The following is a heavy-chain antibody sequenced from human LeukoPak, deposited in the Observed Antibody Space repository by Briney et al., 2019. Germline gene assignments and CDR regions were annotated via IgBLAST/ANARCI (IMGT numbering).Heavy chain of an antibody. CDR2: IYYSGST. D-gene: IGHD1-14*01. CDR3: ARCPVVSPFDY. CDR1: GGSISSGGYY. J-gene: IGHJ4*02. Sequence: SETLSLTCTVSGGSISSGGYYWSWIRQHPGKGLEWIGYIYYSGSTYYNPSLKSRVTISVDTSKNQFSLKLSSVTAADTAVYYCARCPVVSPFDYWGQGTLVTVSS. V-gene: IGHV4-31*03.